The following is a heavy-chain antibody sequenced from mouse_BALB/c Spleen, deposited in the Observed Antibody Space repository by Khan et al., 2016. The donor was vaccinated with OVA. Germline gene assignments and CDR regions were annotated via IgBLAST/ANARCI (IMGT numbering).Heavy chain of an antibody. CDR1: GYTFTAYE. CDR3: TSVLAY. V-gene: IGHV1-15*01. Sequence: QVQLQQSGAELVRPGASVTLSCKASGYTFTAYEMHWVKQTPVHGLEWIGAIDPETGGTAYNQKFKGKATLTADKSSSTAYMELRSLTSEDSAGYYCTSVLAYWGQGTLVTVSA. CDR2: IDPETGGT. J-gene: IGHJ3*01.